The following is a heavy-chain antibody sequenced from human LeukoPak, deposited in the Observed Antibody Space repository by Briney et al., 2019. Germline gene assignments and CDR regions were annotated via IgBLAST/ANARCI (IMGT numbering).Heavy chain of an antibody. D-gene: IGHD2-2*01. V-gene: IGHV3-21*01. CDR1: GFTFSSYS. CDR3: ARGLVALRALDP. CDR2: ISSSSSYI. J-gene: IGHJ5*02. Sequence: GGSLRLSCAASGFTFSSYSMNWVRQAPGKGLEWVSSISSSSSYIYYADSVKGRFTISRDNAKNSLYLQMNSLRAEDTAVYYCARGLVALRALDPWGQGTLVTVSS.